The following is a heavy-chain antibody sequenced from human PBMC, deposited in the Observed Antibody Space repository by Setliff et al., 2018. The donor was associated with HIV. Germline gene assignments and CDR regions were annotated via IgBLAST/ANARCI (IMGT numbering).Heavy chain of an antibody. V-gene: IGHV7-4-1*02. J-gene: IGHJ4*02. CDR1: GYTFTSYA. CDR3: ARGAYQYYDSSGYYQGNFDY. CDR2: INTNTGNP. D-gene: IGHD3-22*01. Sequence: GASVKVSCKASGYTFTSYAMIWVRQAPGQGLEWMGWINTNTGNPMYAQDFTGRFVFSLDTSVSTAYLQISSLKAEDTAVYYCARGAYQYYDSSGYYQGNFDYWGQGTLVTVSS.